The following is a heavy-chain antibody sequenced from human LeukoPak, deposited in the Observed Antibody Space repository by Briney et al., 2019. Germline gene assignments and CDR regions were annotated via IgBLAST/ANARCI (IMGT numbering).Heavy chain of an antibody. CDR2: ISGSGGST. V-gene: IGHV3-23*01. CDR3: AKALGYCSSTSCQQIDY. Sequence: GGSLRLSCAASGFTFSSYAMSWVRQAPGKGLEWVSAISGSGGSTYYADSVKGRFTTSRDNSKNTLYLQMNSLRAEDTAVYYCAKALGYCSSTSCQQIDYWGQGTLVTVSS. D-gene: IGHD2-2*01. J-gene: IGHJ4*02. CDR1: GFTFSSYA.